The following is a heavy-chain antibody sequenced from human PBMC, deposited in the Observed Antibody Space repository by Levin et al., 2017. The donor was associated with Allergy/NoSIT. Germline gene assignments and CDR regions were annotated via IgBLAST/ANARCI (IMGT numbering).Heavy chain of an antibody. D-gene: IGHD2-8*01. Sequence: VASVKVSCKASGGTFRNYGISWVRQARGLGLEWVGGIIPIFGTVYYAQKFQGRVTITADESTSTVYMELSSLRSEDTAVYYCARGYCTNGVCYYYYYYGMDVWGPGTTVTISS. CDR3: ARGYCTNGVCYYYYYYGMDV. CDR1: GGTFRNYG. CDR2: IIPIFGTV. V-gene: IGHV1-69*13. J-gene: IGHJ6*02.